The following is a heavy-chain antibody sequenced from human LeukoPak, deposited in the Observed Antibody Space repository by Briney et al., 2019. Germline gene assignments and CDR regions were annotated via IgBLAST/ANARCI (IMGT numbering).Heavy chain of an antibody. CDR3: AREGHSSSWYAYYYYYYYMDV. CDR1: GYTFTGYY. CDR2: INPNSGGT. D-gene: IGHD6-13*01. Sequence: GASVKVSCKASGYTFTGYYMHWVRQAPGQGLEWMGWINPNSGGTNYAQKFQGRVTMTRDTSISTAYMELSRLRSDDTAVYYCAREGHSSSWYAYYYYYYYMDVWGKGTTVTVSS. J-gene: IGHJ6*03. V-gene: IGHV1-2*02.